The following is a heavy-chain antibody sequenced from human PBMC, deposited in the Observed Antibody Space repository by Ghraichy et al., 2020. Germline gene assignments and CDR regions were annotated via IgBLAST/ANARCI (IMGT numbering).Heavy chain of an antibody. CDR1: GFTFSSYG. D-gene: IGHD6-19*01. J-gene: IGHJ3*02. CDR3: ARAQTYSSGWYGAFDI. Sequence: GESLNISCAASGFTFSSYGMHWVRQAPGKGLEWVAVIWYDGSNKYYADSVKGRFTISRDNSKNTLYLQMNSLRAEDTAVYYCARAQTYSSGWYGAFDIWGQGTMVTVSS. V-gene: IGHV3-33*01. CDR2: IWYDGSNK.